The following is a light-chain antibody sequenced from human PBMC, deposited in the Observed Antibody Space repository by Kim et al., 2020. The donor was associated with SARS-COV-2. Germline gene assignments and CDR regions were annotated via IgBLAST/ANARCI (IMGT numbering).Light chain of an antibody. J-gene: IGKJ4*01. Sequence: SWSPVERATLSCRASQSVSRDLAWYQQKPGQAPRLLIYDASNRATGIPARFSGSGSGTDFTLTISSLEPEDFAVYYCQQRYDWLTFGGGTKVDIK. V-gene: IGKV3-11*01. CDR1: QSVSRD. CDR3: QQRYDWLT. CDR2: DAS.